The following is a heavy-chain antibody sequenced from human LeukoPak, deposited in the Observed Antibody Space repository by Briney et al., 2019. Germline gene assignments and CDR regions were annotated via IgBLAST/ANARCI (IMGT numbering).Heavy chain of an antibody. CDR1: GLTFSSYE. Sequence: QPGGSLRLSCAAFGLTFSSYEMNWVRQAPGKGLEWVSYISSSGSTIYYADSVKGRFTISRDNAKNSLYLQMNSLRAEDTAVYYCAELGITMIGGVWGKGTTVTISS. J-gene: IGHJ6*04. CDR2: ISSSGSTI. V-gene: IGHV3-48*03. D-gene: IGHD3-10*02. CDR3: AELGITMIGGV.